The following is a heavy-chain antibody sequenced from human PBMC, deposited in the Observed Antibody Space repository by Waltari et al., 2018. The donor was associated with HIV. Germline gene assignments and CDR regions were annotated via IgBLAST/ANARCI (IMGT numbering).Heavy chain of an antibody. CDR1: GYSISSGYY. CDR2: IYHSGST. D-gene: IGHD6-19*01. CDR3: ARDLGSGWYFDY. J-gene: IGHJ4*02. V-gene: IGHV4-38-2*02. Sequence: QVQLQESGPGLVKPSETLSLTCAVSGYSISSGYYWGWIRQPPGKGLEWIGSIYHSGSTYYNPSLKSLVTMSVDTSKNQFSLKLSSVTAADTAVYYCARDLGSGWYFDYWGQGTLVTVSS.